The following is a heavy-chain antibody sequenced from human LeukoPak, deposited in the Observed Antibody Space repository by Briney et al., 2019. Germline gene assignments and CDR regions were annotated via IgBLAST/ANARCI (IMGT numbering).Heavy chain of an antibody. Sequence: SQTLSLTCTVSGGSLSSGGYYWSWIRQPPGKGLEWIGYIYHSGSTYYNPSLKSRVTISVDRSKNQFSLKLSSVTAADTAVYYCAREGREFDSTGSRYYYYYMDVWGKGTRVTVSS. CDR1: GGSLSSGGYY. V-gene: IGHV4-30-2*01. CDR2: IYHSGST. CDR3: AREGREFDSTGSRYYYYYMDV. J-gene: IGHJ6*03. D-gene: IGHD1-14*01.